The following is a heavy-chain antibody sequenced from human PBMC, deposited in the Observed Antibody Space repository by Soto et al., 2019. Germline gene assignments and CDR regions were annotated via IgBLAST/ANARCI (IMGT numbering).Heavy chain of an antibody. CDR2: MNPNSGNT. J-gene: IGHJ4*02. D-gene: IGHD1-1*01. V-gene: IGHV1-8*01. Sequence: QVQLVQSGAEVKKPGASVKVSCKASGYTFTSYNINWVRQATGQGLEWMGWMNPNSGNTGYAQKFQGRGPMTRDTSTSTAYMHLSSLSCEDTAVYYCAGSWNKQWGQGTRVTVSS. CDR1: GYTFTSYN. CDR3: AGSWNKQ.